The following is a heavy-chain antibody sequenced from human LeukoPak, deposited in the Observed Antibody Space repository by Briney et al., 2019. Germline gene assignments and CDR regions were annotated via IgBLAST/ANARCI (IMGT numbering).Heavy chain of an antibody. CDR2: IYYSGST. CDR1: GGSISSYY. Sequence: SSETLSLTCTVSGGSISSYYWSWIRQPPGKGLEWIGYIYYSGSTNYNPSLKSRVTMSVDTSKNQFSLKLSSVTAADTAVYYCAREKLVSFDYWGQGTLVTVSS. J-gene: IGHJ4*02. V-gene: IGHV4-59*12. D-gene: IGHD6-13*01. CDR3: AREKLVSFDY.